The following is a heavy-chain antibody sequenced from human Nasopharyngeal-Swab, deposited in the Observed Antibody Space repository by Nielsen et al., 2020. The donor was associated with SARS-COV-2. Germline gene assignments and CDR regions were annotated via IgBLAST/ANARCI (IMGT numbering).Heavy chain of an antibody. Sequence: GSLRLSCTVSGGSINDYYWNWIRQPPGKGLEWVGYVYYTGGTSYNPSLKSRGTISLDTSKKQFSLRLTSVTPADTAIYYCARMDAATDFWGQGTLVTVSS. CDR3: ARMDAATDF. V-gene: IGHV4-59*08. J-gene: IGHJ4*02. CDR1: GGSINDYY. CDR2: VYYTGGT. D-gene: IGHD2-15*01.